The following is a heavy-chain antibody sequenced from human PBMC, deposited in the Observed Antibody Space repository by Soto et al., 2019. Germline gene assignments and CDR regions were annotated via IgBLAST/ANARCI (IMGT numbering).Heavy chain of an antibody. CDR2: INPNSGGT. J-gene: IGHJ1*01. CDR1: GYTFTGYY. D-gene: IGHD3-22*01. Sequence: ASVKVSCKASGYTFTGYYMHWVRQAPGQGLEWMGWINPNSGGTNYAQKFQGWVTMTRDTSISTAYMELSRLRSDDTAVYYCARADTMIVVVPNRRAECFQHWGQGTLVTVSS. V-gene: IGHV1-2*04. CDR3: ARADTMIVVVPNRRAECFQH.